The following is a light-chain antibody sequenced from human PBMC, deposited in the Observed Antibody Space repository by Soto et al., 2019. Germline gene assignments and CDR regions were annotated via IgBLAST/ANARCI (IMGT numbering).Light chain of an antibody. CDR1: QSITRSF. Sequence: EIVLTQSPGTLSLSPGERATLSCRASQSITRSFLVWYQRKPGQAPRLLIYGASSRATGIPDRFSGSGSGTDFTLTISRLEPEDSALYYCQQVLSSAGWTFGQGTKVEIK. CDR2: GAS. J-gene: IGKJ1*01. V-gene: IGKV3-20*01. CDR3: QQVLSSAGWT.